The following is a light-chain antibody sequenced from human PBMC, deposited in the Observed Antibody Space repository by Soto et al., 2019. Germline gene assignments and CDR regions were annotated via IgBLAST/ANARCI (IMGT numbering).Light chain of an antibody. Sequence: QSVLTQPPSVSGAPGPRVTISCTGNSSNLGAGYDVHWYQQLPGAAPKLVILGNRNRPSGVLERFSGSKSGTSASLAITGLQAEDEADYYCQAYVYSLTASVFGGGTKLTVL. CDR1: SSNLGAGYD. V-gene: IGLV1-40*01. CDR3: QAYVYSLTASV. J-gene: IGLJ3*02. CDR2: GNR.